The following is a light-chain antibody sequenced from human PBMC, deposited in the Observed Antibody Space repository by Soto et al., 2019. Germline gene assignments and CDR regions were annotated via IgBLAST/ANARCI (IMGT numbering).Light chain of an antibody. CDR3: SSYTNSDSWV. V-gene: IGLV2-14*01. Sequence: QSVLTQPASVSGSLGQSITIPCTGTSSDIGGYDRVSWYQQHPRKAPKLIICDVSFRPSGVSNRFSGSKSGNTASLTISGLQAEDEGDYYCSSYTNSDSWVFGGGTKLTV. J-gene: IGLJ3*02. CDR1: SSDIGGYDR. CDR2: DVS.